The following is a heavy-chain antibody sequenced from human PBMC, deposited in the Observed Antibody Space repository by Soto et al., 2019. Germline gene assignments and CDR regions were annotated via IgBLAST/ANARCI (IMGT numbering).Heavy chain of an antibody. Sequence: PGESLKISCQGSGDSFATYWINWVRQMPGKGLEWMGRIDPDDSHTNYSPSLQGPVTISVDKSINTAYLHWNSLKASDNAMYYCARRMTLVGWGQGTLVTVSS. J-gene: IGHJ4*02. V-gene: IGHV5-10-1*01. CDR1: GDSFATYW. CDR2: IDPDDSHT. D-gene: IGHD2-15*01. CDR3: ARRMTLVG.